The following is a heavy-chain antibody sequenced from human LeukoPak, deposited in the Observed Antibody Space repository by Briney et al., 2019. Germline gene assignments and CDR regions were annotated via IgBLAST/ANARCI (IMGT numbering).Heavy chain of an antibody. CDR3: ARDHQGIPPRFDY. Sequence: PGGSLRLSCAASGFTFSSYSMNWVRQAPGKGLEWVSSISSSSSYIYYADSVKGRFTISRDNAKNSLYLQMNSLRAEDTAVYYCARDHQGIPPRFDYWGQGTLVTVSS. CDR1: GFTFSSYS. J-gene: IGHJ4*02. V-gene: IGHV3-21*01. CDR2: ISSSSSYI. D-gene: IGHD6-13*01.